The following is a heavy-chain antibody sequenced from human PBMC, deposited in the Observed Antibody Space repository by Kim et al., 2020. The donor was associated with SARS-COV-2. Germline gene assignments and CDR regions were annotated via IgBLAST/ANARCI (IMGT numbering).Heavy chain of an antibody. Sequence: SGKGQFTISRDNSKNKMYLQRNSQRAEDTAVYYCARGGSRGYSYGLIDYWGQGTLVTVSS. V-gene: IGHV3-30*01. D-gene: IGHD5-18*01. J-gene: IGHJ4*02. CDR3: ARGGSRGYSYGLIDY.